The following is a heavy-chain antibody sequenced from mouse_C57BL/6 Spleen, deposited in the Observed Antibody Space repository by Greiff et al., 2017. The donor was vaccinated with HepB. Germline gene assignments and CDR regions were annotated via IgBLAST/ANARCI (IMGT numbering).Heavy chain of an antibody. Sequence: QVQLQQPGAELVKPGASVKLSCKASGYTFTSYWMHWVKQRPGQGLEWIGMIHPNSGSTNYNEKFKSKATLTVDKSSSTAYMQLSSLTSEDSAVYYCAREGYGNDGGFAYWGQGTLVTVSA. CDR2: IHPNSGST. V-gene: IGHV1-64*01. CDR1: GYTFTSYW. CDR3: AREGYGNDGGFAY. D-gene: IGHD2-10*02. J-gene: IGHJ3*01.